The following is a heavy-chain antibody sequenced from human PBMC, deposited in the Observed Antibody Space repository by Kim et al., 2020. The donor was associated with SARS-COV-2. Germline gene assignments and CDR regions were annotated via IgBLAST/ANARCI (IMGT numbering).Heavy chain of an antibody. CDR1: GFTFSSYA. J-gene: IGHJ4*02. Sequence: GGSLRLSCAASGFTFSSYAMHWVRQAPGKGLEWVAVISYDGSNKYYADSVKGRFTISRDNSKNTLYLQMNSLRAEDTAVYYCATSRSVEMATITEFDYWGQGTLVTVSS. CDR2: ISYDGSNK. D-gene: IGHD5-12*01. CDR3: ATSRSVEMATITEFDY. V-gene: IGHV3-30*04.